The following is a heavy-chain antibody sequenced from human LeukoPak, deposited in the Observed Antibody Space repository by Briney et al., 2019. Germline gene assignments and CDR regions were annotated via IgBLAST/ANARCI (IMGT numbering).Heavy chain of an antibody. Sequence: GESLKISCRASGYIFTSYWLGWVRQTPDKGLEWMGIIYPGDSDTRYSPSFQGQVTISADKSISTAYLQWSSLKASDTAMYYCARESPDHSSDYWGQGTLVTVSS. V-gene: IGHV5-51*01. CDR3: ARESPDHSSDY. CDR2: IYPGDSDT. CDR1: GYIFTSYW. D-gene: IGHD2-21*01. J-gene: IGHJ4*02.